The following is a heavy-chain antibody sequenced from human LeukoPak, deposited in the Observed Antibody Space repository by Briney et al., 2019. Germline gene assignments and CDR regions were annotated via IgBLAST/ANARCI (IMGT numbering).Heavy chain of an antibody. J-gene: IGHJ4*02. D-gene: IGHD5-18*01. CDR3: ARSGRYSYGYYFDY. CDR1: GGTFSSYA. V-gene: IGHV1-69*05. Sequence: GASVKVSCKASGGTFSSYAISWVRQAPGQGLEWMGGIIPIFGTANYAQKFQGRVTMTTDTSTSTAYMELRSLRSDDTAVYYCARSGRYSYGYYFDYWGQGTLVTVSS. CDR2: IIPIFGTA.